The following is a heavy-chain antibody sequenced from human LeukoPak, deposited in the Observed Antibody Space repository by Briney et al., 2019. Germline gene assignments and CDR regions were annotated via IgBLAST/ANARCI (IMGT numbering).Heavy chain of an antibody. D-gene: IGHD1-7*01. CDR1: GFTFSSYT. V-gene: IGHV3-48*01. CDR2: ISSSSGTI. CDR3: ARAVTGTHNWFDP. J-gene: IGHJ5*02. Sequence: PGGSLRLSCAASGFTFSSYTMNWVRQAPGKGLEWVSYISSSSGTIYYADSVEGRFTISRDNAKNSLYLQMSSLRAEDTAVYYCARAVTGTHNWFDPWGQGTLVTVSS.